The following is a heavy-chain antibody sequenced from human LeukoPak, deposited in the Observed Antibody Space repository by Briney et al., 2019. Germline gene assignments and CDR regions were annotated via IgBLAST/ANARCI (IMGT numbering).Heavy chain of an antibody. CDR3: ARAYSRVTSYINHYYMDV. Sequence: ASVKVSCKASGYTFTGYYMHWVRQAPGQGLEWMGWINPNSGGTNYAQKFQGRVTMTSDTSISTAYMELSRLRSDDTAVYYCARAYSRVTSYINHYYMDVWGKGTTVTVSS. V-gene: IGHV1-2*02. J-gene: IGHJ6*03. CDR2: INPNSGGT. CDR1: GYTFTGYY. D-gene: IGHD2-21*02.